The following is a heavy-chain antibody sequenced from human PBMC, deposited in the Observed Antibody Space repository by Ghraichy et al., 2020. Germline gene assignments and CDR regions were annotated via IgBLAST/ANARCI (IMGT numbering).Heavy chain of an antibody. CDR3: ARGGGHKYCTGGACYLYNWFDF. CDR2: MNPNSGNT. V-gene: IGHV1-8*01. D-gene: IGHD2-8*02. Sequence: ASVKVSCKASGYSFTNYDINWVRQAPGQGLEWMGWMNPNSGNTGYIQKFQGKVTMTRSTSMTTAYMELSRLTSEDTALYYCARGGGHKYCTGGACYLYNWFDFWGQGTLVTVSS. J-gene: IGHJ5*01. CDR1: GYSFTNYD.